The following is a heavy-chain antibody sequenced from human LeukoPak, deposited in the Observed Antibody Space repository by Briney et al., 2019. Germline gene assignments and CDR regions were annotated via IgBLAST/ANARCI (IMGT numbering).Heavy chain of an antibody. CDR3: ARDGACSSTSCQNFDH. J-gene: IGHJ4*02. CDR1: GYTFTGYY. V-gene: IGHV1-2*02. Sequence: GASEKVSCKASGYTFTGYYIHWLRQAPGQGLEWMGWINPYSGVTNYVQKFQGRVTMTTDTSINTAYMDLSSLRSDDTAVYYCARDGACSSTSCQNFDHWGQGTLVSVSS. D-gene: IGHD2-2*01. CDR2: INPYSGVT.